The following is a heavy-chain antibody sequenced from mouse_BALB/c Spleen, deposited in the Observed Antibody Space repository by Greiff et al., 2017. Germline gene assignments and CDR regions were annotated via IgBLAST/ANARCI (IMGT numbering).Heavy chain of an antibody. CDR1: GFTFSSFG. Sequence: EVQLVESGGGLVQPGGSRKLSCAASGFTFSSFGMHWVRQAPEKGLEWVAYISSGSSTIYYADTVKGRFTISRDNPKNTLFLQMTSLRSEDTAMYYCARDYYYGSSYPLAYWGQGTLVTVSA. J-gene: IGHJ3*01. CDR3: ARDYYYGSSYPLAY. V-gene: IGHV5-17*02. CDR2: ISSGSSTI. D-gene: IGHD1-1*01.